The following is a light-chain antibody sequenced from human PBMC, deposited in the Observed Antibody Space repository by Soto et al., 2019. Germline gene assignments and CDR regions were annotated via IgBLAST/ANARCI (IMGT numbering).Light chain of an antibody. Sequence: EYVLTQAPGTLSLSPGTRATLSCRASQSVSSNFLAWYQQKPGQAPRLLIYGASSRATGIPDRFSGSGSGTDFTLTISRLEPEDFAVYYCHHRGDWITFGQGTRLEIK. J-gene: IGKJ5*01. V-gene: IGKV3D-20*02. CDR1: QSVSSNF. CDR3: HHRGDWIT. CDR2: GAS.